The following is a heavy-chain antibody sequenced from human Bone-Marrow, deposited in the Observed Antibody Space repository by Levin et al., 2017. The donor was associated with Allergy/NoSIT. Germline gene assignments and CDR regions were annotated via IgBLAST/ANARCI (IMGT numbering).Heavy chain of an antibody. CDR1: GFTVSKYV. V-gene: IGHV3-30*04. D-gene: IGHD6-19*01. Sequence: SGGSLRLSCAAFGFTVSKYVVHWVRQAPGKGLEWVAVVAIDGSNYKQYSDSVKGRFTISRDTSKNTLSLEMNSLRPEDTAVYYCAREGYTSGHAGTFDYWGQGTLVTVSS. J-gene: IGHJ4*02. CDR3: AREGYTSGHAGTFDY. CDR2: VAIDGSNYK.